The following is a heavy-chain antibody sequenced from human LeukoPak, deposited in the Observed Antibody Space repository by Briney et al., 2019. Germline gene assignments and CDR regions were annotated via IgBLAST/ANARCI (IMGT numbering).Heavy chain of an antibody. CDR2: ISGSGSTI. CDR3: ARAVVPAAMDAFDI. Sequence: GGSLRLSCAASGCTFSDYYMSWIRQAPGKGLEWVSCISGSGSTIYYADSVKGRFTISRDNAKNSLYLQMNSLRAEDTAVYYCARAVVPAAMDAFDIWGQGTMVTVSS. D-gene: IGHD2-2*01. V-gene: IGHV3-11*04. CDR1: GCTFSDYY. J-gene: IGHJ3*02.